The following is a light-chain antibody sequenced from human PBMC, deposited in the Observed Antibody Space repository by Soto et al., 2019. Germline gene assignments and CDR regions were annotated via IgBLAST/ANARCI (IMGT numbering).Light chain of an antibody. CDR1: QSVTNNF. J-gene: IGKJ2*01. CDR2: AAS. CDR3: QAYGRSPLLYT. V-gene: IGKV3-20*01. Sequence: EIVLTQSPGTLSLSPGEGATLSCRASQSVTNNFLAWYQQKPGQAPRLLIYAASTRAAGLPDRFSGSGSVTEFNLTISGLEPEAFAEYYCQAYGRSPLLYTFGQGTKLGVK.